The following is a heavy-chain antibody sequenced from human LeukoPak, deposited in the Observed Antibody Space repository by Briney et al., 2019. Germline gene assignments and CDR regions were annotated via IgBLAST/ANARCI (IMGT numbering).Heavy chain of an antibody. J-gene: IGHJ4*02. CDR2: IIPIFGTA. CDR1: GGTFSSYA. Sequence: SVKVSCKAPGGTFSSYAISWVRQAPGQGLEWMGGIIPIFGTANYAQKFQGRVTITTDESTSTAYMELSSLRSEDTAVYYCASGSRYWYYFDYWGQGTLVTVSS. V-gene: IGHV1-69*05. CDR3: ASGSRYWYYFDY. D-gene: IGHD2-8*02.